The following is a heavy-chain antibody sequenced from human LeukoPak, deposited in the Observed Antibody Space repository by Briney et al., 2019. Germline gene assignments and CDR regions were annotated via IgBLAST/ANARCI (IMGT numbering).Heavy chain of an antibody. CDR2: ISGSGGST. V-gene: IGHV3-23*01. CDR1: GFTFSSYA. D-gene: IGHD3-3*01. J-gene: IGHJ4*02. CDR3: ANEVYYDFWSGYYFFDY. Sequence: GGSLRLSCAASGFTFSSYAMSWVRQAPGKGLEWVSAISGSGGSTYYADSVKGRFTISRDNSKNTLYLQTNSLRAEDTAVYYCANEVYYDFWSGYYFFDYWGQGTLVTVSS.